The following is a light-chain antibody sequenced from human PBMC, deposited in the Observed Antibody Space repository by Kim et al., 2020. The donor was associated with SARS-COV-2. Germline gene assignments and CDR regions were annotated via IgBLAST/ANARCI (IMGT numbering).Light chain of an antibody. J-gene: IGKJ2*01. Sequence: CASRGQRLTISCGASQYNSNDLAWFQQRPGKAPKSLIYSASSLQSGVTSKYSGSGSGTDFTLTISSLQPEDFATYYCQQYNSYPYTFGQGTKLEI. CDR3: QQYNSYPYT. CDR2: SAS. CDR1: QYNSND. V-gene: IGKV1-16*02.